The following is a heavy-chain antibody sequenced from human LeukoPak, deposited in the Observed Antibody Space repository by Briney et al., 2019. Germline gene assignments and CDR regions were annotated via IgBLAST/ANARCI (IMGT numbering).Heavy chain of an antibody. CDR2: IYYSGST. CDR3: ATAIAAAVYWYFDL. Sequence: SETLCLTCTVSGGSISSYYWSWIRQPPGKGLEWFGYIYYSGSTNYNPSLKSRVTISVDTSKNQFSLKLSSVTAADTAVYYCATAIAAAVYWYFDLWGRGTLVTVSS. D-gene: IGHD6-13*01. J-gene: IGHJ2*01. V-gene: IGHV4-59*01. CDR1: GGSISSYY.